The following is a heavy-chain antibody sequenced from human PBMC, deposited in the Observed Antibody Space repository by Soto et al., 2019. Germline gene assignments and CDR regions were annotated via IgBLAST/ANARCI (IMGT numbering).Heavy chain of an antibody. D-gene: IGHD3-10*01. J-gene: IGHJ3*02. CDR3: QRVVYGSVNYYTCPSAFGI. V-gene: IGHV1-69*06. CDR1: GGTLSDHG. Sequence: QVQLEQSGAEVKKPGSSVKISCKASGGTLSDHGVSGLRQAPREGLGWGGGTIPVVNTAKYAPQFQGRVTIAADKSTNIAHMELGSLRSADPAFYYCQRVVYGSVNYYTCPSAFGIWGRWTLVIVSS. CDR2: TIPVVNTA.